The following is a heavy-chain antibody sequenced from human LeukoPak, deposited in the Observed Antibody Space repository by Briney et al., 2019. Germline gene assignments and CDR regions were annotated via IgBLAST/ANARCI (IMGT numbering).Heavy chain of an antibody. J-gene: IGHJ5*02. CDR2: INPSGGST. V-gene: IGHV1-46*01. CDR3: ARDLTTSFYDFWSGYYHNWFDP. D-gene: IGHD3-3*01. CDR1: GYTFTSYY. Sequence: ASVKVSCKASGYTFTSYYMHWVRQTPGQGLEWMGIINPSGGSTSYAQKFQGRVTMTRDTSTSTVYMELSSLRSEDTAVYYCARDLTTSFYDFWSGYYHNWFDPWGQGTLVTVSS.